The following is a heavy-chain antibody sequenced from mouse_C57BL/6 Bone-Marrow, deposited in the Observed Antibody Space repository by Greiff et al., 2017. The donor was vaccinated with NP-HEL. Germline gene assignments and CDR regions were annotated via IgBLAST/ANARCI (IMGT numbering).Heavy chain of an antibody. CDR3: AKGREGNSPSFYAMDY. Sequence: QVQLQQSGAELVKPGASVKLSCKASGYTFTSYWMQWVKQRPGQGLEWIGEIDPSDSYTNYNQKFKGKATLTVDTSSSTAYMQLSSLTSEDSAVYYCAKGREGNSPSFYAMDYWGQGTSVTVSS. V-gene: IGHV1-50*01. CDR2: IDPSDSYT. J-gene: IGHJ4*01. CDR1: GYTFTSYW. D-gene: IGHD2-1*01.